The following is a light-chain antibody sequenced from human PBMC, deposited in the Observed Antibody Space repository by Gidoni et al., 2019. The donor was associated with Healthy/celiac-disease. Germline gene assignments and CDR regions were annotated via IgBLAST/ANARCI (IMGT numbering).Light chain of an antibody. CDR1: SLRSYY. J-gene: IGLJ1*01. CDR2: GKN. V-gene: IGLV3-19*01. Sequence: SSELTQDLAVSVALGQTVRITCQGASLRSYYASWYQQKPGQAPVLVIYGKNNRPSGIPGRFSGSSSGNTASLTITGAQAEDEADYYCNSRDSSGNYVFGTGTKVTVL. CDR3: NSRDSSGNYV.